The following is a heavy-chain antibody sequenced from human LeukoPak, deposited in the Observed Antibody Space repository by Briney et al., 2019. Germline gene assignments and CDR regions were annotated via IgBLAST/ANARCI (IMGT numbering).Heavy chain of an antibody. CDR1: GFTFSSHE. Sequence: GGSLRLSCAASGFTFSSHEMNWVRQAPGKGLEWVSYIGSSGTSIYYADSVKGRFTISRDNAKNSLYLQMNSLRAEDTAVYYCARHIVVVTALDYWGQGTLVTVSS. CDR2: IGSSGTSI. D-gene: IGHD2-21*02. CDR3: ARHIVVVTALDY. V-gene: IGHV3-48*03. J-gene: IGHJ4*02.